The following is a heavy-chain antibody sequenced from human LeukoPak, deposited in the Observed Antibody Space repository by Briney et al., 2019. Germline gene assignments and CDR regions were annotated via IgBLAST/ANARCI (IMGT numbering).Heavy chain of an antibody. Sequence: PGGSLRLSCAASGFTFSSYWMSWVRQAPGKGLEWVANIKQDGSEKYYVDSVKGRFTISRDNAKNSLYLQMNSLRAEDTAVYYCARGRKTGNYPPFDYWGQGSLVTVSS. V-gene: IGHV3-7*03. CDR2: IKQDGSEK. J-gene: IGHJ4*02. CDR1: GFTFSSYW. D-gene: IGHD7-27*01. CDR3: ARGRKTGNYPPFDY.